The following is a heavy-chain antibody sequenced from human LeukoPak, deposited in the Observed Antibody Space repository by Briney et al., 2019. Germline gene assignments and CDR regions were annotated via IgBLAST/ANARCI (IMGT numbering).Heavy chain of an antibody. D-gene: IGHD6-19*01. CDR1: GGSISTYNW. V-gene: IGHV4-4*02. CDR2: IFHSGIT. Sequence: SETLSLTCAVSGGSISTYNWWSWVRQPPGKGLEWIGEIFHSGITNYNPSLKGRVIMSVDKSKNQLSLKLNSVTAADTAVYYCARSGSSAWYLDFDYWGQGTLVTVSS. J-gene: IGHJ4*02. CDR3: ARSGSSAWYLDFDY.